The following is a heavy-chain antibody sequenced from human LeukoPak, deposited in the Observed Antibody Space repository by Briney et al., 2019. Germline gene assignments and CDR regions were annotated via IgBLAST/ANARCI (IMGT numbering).Heavy chain of an antibody. D-gene: IGHD3-22*01. CDR3: ARDHPTYYYDSSGYYGAFDI. CDR1: GGTFSSYA. Sequence: EASVKVSCKASGGTFSSYAISWVRQAPGQGLEWMGGIIPIFGTANYAQRFQGRVTITADKSTSTAYMELSSLRSGDTAVYYCARDHPTYYYDSSGYYGAFDIWGQGTMVTVSS. J-gene: IGHJ3*02. V-gene: IGHV1-69*06. CDR2: IIPIFGTA.